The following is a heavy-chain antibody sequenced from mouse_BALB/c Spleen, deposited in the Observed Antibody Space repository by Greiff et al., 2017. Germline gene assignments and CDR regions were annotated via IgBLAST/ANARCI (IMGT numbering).Heavy chain of an antibody. CDR3: ARDGNYYFDY. V-gene: IGHV1-54*01. CDR1: GYAFTNYL. Sequence: VQLQQSGAELVRPGTSVKVSCKASGYAFTNYLIEWVKQRPGQGLEWIGVINPGSGGTNYNEKFKGKATLTADKSSSTAYMQLSSLTSDDSAVYFCARDGNYYFDYWGQGTTLTVSS. J-gene: IGHJ2*01. CDR2: INPGSGGT. D-gene: IGHD2-1*01.